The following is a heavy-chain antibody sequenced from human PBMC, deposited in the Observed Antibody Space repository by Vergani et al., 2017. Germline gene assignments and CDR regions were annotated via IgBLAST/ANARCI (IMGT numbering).Heavy chain of an antibody. CDR3: ARRIVVEPGIPRVEWLDP. CDR1: GDSISSNNC. CDR2: IGSYMFGDGGTR. V-gene: IGHV3-49*02. D-gene: IGHD2-21*01. J-gene: IGHJ5*02. Sequence: VQLQESGPGLVKPPGTLSLTCAVSGDSISSNNCWTWVRQPPGKGLEWVGLIGSYMFGDGGTREYAASVKGRFTISRDDSRGTVYLQMDRLESADTAVYYCARRIVVEPGIPRVEWLDPWGPGTLVTVSS.